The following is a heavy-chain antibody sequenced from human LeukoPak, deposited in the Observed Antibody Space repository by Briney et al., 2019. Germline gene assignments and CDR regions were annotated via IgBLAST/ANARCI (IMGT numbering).Heavy chain of an antibody. CDR3: ARVTSPRKWELLWKRGRAFDI. CDR1: GYTLTELS. V-gene: IGHV1-24*01. J-gene: IGHJ3*02. D-gene: IGHD1-26*01. CDR2: FDPEDGET. Sequence: APVKVSCKVSGYTLTELSMHWVRQAPGKGLEWMGGFDPEDGETIYAQKFQGRVTMTEDTSTDTAYMELSSLRPEDTAVYYCARVTSPRKWELLWKRGRAFDIWGQGTMVTVSS.